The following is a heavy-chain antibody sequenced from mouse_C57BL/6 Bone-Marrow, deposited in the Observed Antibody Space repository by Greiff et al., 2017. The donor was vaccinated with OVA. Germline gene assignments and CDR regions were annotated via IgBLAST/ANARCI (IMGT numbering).Heavy chain of an antibody. CDR2: IYPRSGNT. J-gene: IGHJ2*01. CDR1: GYTFTSYG. V-gene: IGHV1-81*01. Sequence: VQLQESGAELARPGASVKLSCKASGYTFTSYGISWVKQRTGQGLEWIGEIYPRSGNTYYNEKFKGKATLTADKSSSTAYMELRSLTSEDSAVYFCATDYGSSEGDYWGQGTTLTVSS. CDR3: ATDYGSSEGDY. D-gene: IGHD1-1*01.